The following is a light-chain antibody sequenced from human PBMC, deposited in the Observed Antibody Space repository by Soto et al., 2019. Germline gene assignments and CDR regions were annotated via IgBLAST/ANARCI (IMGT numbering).Light chain of an antibody. V-gene: IGKV3-20*01. CDR1: QSVSSSY. J-gene: IGKJ2*01. CDR2: GAS. CDR3: QQYGSSPYT. Sequence: EIVLTQSPGTLSKSPGERDTLSCRASQSVSSSYLAWYQQKPGQAPRLLIYGASSRATGIPDRFSGSGSGTDFTLTISRLEPEDFAMYYCQQYGSSPYTFGQGTKLEIK.